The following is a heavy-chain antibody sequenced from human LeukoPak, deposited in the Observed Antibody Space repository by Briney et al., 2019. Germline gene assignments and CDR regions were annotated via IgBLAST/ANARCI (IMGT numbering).Heavy chain of an antibody. D-gene: IGHD6-19*01. CDR2: IIPILGIA. CDR3: ARGYSSGWDLFDY. V-gene: IGHV1-69*04. J-gene: IGHJ4*02. Sequence: SVKVSCKASGHTFTNYAITWVRQAPGQGLEWMGRIIPILGIANYAQKFQGRVTITADKSTSTAYMELSSLRSEDTAVYYCARGYSSGWDLFDYWGQGTLVTVSS. CDR1: GHTFTNYA.